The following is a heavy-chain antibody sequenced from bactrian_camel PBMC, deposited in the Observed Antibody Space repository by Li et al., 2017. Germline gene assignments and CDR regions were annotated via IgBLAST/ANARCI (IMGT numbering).Heavy chain of an antibody. J-gene: IGHJ4*01. CDR3: TKERTGSTWSDKFSY. D-gene: IGHD6*01. V-gene: IGHV3S31*01. CDR1: GFTFSSYA. Sequence: DVQLVESGGGLVQPGGSLRLSCAASGFTFSSYAMTWVRQAPGKGLEWVSGINSGESGTTYYANAVKGRFTIMRDNAKNTLYLQLNSLKTEDTAVYYCTKERTGSTWSDKFSYWGQGTQVTVS. CDR2: INSGESGTT.